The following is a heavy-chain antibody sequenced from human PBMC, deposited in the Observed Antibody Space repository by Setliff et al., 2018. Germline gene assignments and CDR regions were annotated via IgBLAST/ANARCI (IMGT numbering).Heavy chain of an antibody. CDR2: INHSGST. CDR1: GGSISTYY. Sequence: SETLSLTCTVSGGSISTYYWSWIRQPPGKGLEWIGEINHSGSTNHNPSLKSRVTISVDTSKNQFSLKLSSVTAADTALYYCTVYNTGSSKDHYWGQGTPVTVSS. CDR3: TVYNTGSSKDHY. J-gene: IGHJ4*02. D-gene: IGHD2-8*02. V-gene: IGHV4-34*01.